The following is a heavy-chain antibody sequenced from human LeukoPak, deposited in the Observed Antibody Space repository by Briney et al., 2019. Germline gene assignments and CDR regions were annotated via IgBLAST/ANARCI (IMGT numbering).Heavy chain of an antibody. D-gene: IGHD3-3*01. J-gene: IGHJ4*02. CDR2: INPNSGGT. CDR1: GYTFTGYY. Sequence: ASVKVSCKASGYTFTGYYMHWVRQAPEQGLEWMGRINPNSGGTNYAQKFQGRVTMTRDTSISTAYMELSRLRSDDTAVYYCARDLSSTYDFWSGYYTGEVDYWGQGTLVTVSS. CDR3: ARDLSSTYDFWSGYYTGEVDY. V-gene: IGHV1-2*06.